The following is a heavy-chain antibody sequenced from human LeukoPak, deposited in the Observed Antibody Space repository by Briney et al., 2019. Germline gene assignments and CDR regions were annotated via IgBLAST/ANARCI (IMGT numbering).Heavy chain of an antibody. CDR3: ATGVGAPAQ. V-gene: IGHV3-30*04. CDR1: GFSFSSYA. J-gene: IGHJ4*02. D-gene: IGHD1-26*01. Sequence: GRSLRLSCAASGFSFSSYAMHWVRQAPGKGLEWVAVISYDVSNRYYADSVKGRFTISRDNSKNTLYLQMNSLRAEDTAVYYCATGVGAPAQWGQGTLVTVSS. CDR2: ISYDVSNR.